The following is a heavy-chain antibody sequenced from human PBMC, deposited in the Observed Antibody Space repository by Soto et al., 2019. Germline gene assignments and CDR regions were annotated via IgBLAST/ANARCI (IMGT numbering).Heavy chain of an antibody. J-gene: IGHJ4*02. CDR2: ISGSGGST. CDR1: GFTFSSYA. Sequence: GSLRLSCAASGFTFSSYAMSWVRQAPGKGLEWVSAISGSGGSTYYADSVKGRFTISRDNSKNTLYLQMNSLRAEDTAVYYCAKSPFLEWLLSTFDYWGQGTLVTVSS. D-gene: IGHD3-3*01. CDR3: AKSPFLEWLLSTFDY. V-gene: IGHV3-23*01.